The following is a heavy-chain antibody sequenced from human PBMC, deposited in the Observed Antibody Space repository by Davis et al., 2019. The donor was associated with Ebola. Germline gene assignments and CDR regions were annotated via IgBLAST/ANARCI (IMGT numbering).Heavy chain of an antibody. V-gene: IGHV3-48*03. J-gene: IGHJ4*02. CDR2: ISGGGSTT. CDR1: GFSFSNFE. D-gene: IGHD6-19*01. CDR3: SKTSGWYNDY. Sequence: GESLKISCAASGFSFSNFEINWVRQAPGKGLEWVSYISGGGSTTYYADSVKGRFTISRDNAKNSLYLQMNSLRAEDTAIYYCSKTSGWYNDYWGQGTLVTVSS.